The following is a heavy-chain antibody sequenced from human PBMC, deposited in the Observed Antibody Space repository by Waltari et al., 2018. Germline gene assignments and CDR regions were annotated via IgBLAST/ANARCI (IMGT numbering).Heavy chain of an antibody. J-gene: IGHJ4*02. CDR1: GGSISSYY. V-gene: IGHV4-59*01. CDR2: IYYSGST. CDR3: ARASPLYDY. Sequence: QVQLQESGPGLVKPSETLSLTCTVSGGSISSYYWSWIRQPPGKGLEWIGYIYYSGSTNYNPSLKSRVTISVDTSKNQFSLKLSSVTAADTAVYYCARASPLYDYWGQGTLVTVSS.